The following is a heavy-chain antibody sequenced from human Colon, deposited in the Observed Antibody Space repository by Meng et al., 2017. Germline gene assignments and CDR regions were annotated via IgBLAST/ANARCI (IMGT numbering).Heavy chain of an antibody. V-gene: IGHV3-66*02. CDR1: GFTVSNNY. Sequence: GGSLRLSCAASGFTVSNNYISWVRQAPGKGLEWVSIIWSSGSTYYADSVKGRFTISRDISNNTVDLQMNSLRPDDTAVYYCARADSDLEGYFELWGRGTLVTVSS. CDR3: ARADSDLEGYFEL. D-gene: IGHD3-3*01. CDR2: IWSSGST. J-gene: IGHJ2*01.